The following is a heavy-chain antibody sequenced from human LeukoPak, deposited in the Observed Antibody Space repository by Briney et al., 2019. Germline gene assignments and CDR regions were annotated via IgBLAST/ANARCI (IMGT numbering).Heavy chain of an antibody. J-gene: IGHJ4*02. CDR3: GTLGVMWETEY. V-gene: IGHV3-74*01. CDR2: INSDGTGT. D-gene: IGHD1-26*01. Sequence: GGFLLLSCVASGFTFSRYWMFWVRHAPGEGLMWFSRINSDGTGTNYADSVKGRFTISRDNTESTLYLQMNSLRVEDTAVYYCGTLGVMWETEYWGQRALVTASS. CDR1: GFTFSRYW.